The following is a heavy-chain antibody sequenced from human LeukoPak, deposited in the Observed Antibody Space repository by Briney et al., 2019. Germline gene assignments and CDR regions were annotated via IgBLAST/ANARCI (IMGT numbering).Heavy chain of an antibody. Sequence: SETLSLTCTVSGGSLSSSSYYWGWIRQPPGKGLEWIGSIYYSGSTYYNPSLKSRVTISVDTSKNQFSLKLSSVTAADTAVYYCAREACSSTSCYLGSWFDPWGQGTLVTVSS. CDR2: IYYSGST. CDR1: GGSLSSSSYY. CDR3: AREACSSTSCYLGSWFDP. J-gene: IGHJ5*02. D-gene: IGHD2-2*01. V-gene: IGHV4-39*07.